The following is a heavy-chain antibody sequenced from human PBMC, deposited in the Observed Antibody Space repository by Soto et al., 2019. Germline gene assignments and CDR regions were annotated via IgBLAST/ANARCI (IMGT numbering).Heavy chain of an antibody. CDR1: GYTFTSYY. V-gene: IGHV1-46*01. CDR3: ARGVPYYDILPGYYRPQGVADAFDI. CDR2: INPSGGST. D-gene: IGHD3-9*01. Sequence: QVQLVQSGAEVKKPGASVKVSCKASGYTFTSYYMHWVRQAPGQGLEWMGIINPSGGSTSYAQKFQGRVTMTRDTSTSTVYMELSSLRSEDTAVYYCARGVPYYDILPGYYRPQGVADAFDIWGQGTMVTVSS. J-gene: IGHJ3*02.